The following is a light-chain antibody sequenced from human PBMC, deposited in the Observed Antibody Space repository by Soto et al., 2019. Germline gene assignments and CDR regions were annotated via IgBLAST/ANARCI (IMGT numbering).Light chain of an antibody. CDR2: DVS. CDR1: QSVRSN. J-gene: IGKJ1*01. V-gene: IGKV3-11*01. CDR3: QQRQT. Sequence: EVVMTQSPATLSVSPGERVTLSCRASQSVRSNLAWYQQKPGQAPRLLIYDVSNRATGIPARFSASGSGTDFTLTISGLEPEDFAVYYCQQRQTFGQGTKVDIK.